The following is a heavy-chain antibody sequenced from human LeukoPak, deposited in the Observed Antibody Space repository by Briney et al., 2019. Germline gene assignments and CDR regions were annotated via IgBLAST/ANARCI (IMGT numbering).Heavy chain of an antibody. CDR3: ARRLTQYDCFDP. Sequence: SETLSLTCTVSGGSISSGGYYWSWIRQHPGKGLEWIGYIYYSGSTYYNPSLKSRVTISVDTSKNQFSLHLNSVTPEDTAVYYCARRLTQYDCFDPWGQGILVTVSS. D-gene: IGHD2-2*01. J-gene: IGHJ5*02. CDR1: GGSISSGGYY. V-gene: IGHV4-31*03. CDR2: IYYSGST.